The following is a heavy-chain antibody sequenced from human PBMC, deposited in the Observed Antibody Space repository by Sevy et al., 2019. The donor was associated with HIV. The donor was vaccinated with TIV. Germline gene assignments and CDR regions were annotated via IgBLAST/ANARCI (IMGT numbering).Heavy chain of an antibody. CDR1: GFSVSTNY. J-gene: IGHJ6*02. CDR2: VYSGGRT. Sequence: GGSLRLSCAASGFSVSTNYMTWVRQAPGKGLEWVSVVYSGGRTEYADSVKGRFTIFRDISKNALFLELSSLTAEDTAGYYCATCSSGDSYYYGMDVWGQGTTVTVSS. CDR3: ATCSSGDSYYYGMDV. V-gene: IGHV3-53*01. D-gene: IGHD4-17*01.